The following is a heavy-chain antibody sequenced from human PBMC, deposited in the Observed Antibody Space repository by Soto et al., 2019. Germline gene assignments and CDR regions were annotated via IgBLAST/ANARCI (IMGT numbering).Heavy chain of an antibody. CDR1: GGSISSSNW. CDR2: IYHSGRT. CDR3: ASWDCSSTSCYAVDAFDI. Sequence: QVQLQESGPGLGKPSGTLSLTCAVSGGSISSSNWWSWVRQPPGKGLEWIGEIYHSGRTNYNPSLKSRVTISVDKSKNQFSLKLSSVTAADTAVYYCASWDCSSTSCYAVDAFDIWGQGTMVTVSS. J-gene: IGHJ3*02. V-gene: IGHV4-4*02. D-gene: IGHD2-2*01.